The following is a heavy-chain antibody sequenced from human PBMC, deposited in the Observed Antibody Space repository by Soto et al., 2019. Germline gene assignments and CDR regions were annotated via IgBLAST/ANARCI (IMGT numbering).Heavy chain of an antibody. V-gene: IGHV3-30-3*01. D-gene: IGHD3-22*01. CDR1: GFTFSSYA. Sequence: GGSLRLSCAASGFTFSSYAMHWVRQAPGKGLEWVAVISYDGSNKYYADSVKGRFTISRDKSKNTLYLQMNSLRAEDTAAYYCAREGFTTYYYYGMDVWGQGTTVTVS. CDR2: ISYDGSNK. CDR3: AREGFTTYYYYGMDV. J-gene: IGHJ6*02.